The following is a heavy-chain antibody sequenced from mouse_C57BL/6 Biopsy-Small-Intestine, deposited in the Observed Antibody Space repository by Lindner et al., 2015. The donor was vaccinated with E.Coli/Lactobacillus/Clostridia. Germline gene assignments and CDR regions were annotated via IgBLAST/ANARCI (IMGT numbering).Heavy chain of an antibody. CDR1: RHFSSYA. J-gene: IGHJ1*01. V-gene: IGHV1-81*01. CDR3: ARGRRDYVWGSYPNYYGMDV. Sequence: VKVVLQGFWRHFSSYAISWVRQAPGQGLEWMGGIIPIFGTANYAQKFQGRVTITADESTSTAYMELSSLRSEDTAVYYCARGRRDYVWGSYPNYYGMDVWGQGTTVTVSS. CDR2: IIPIFGTA. D-gene: IGHD1-1*01.